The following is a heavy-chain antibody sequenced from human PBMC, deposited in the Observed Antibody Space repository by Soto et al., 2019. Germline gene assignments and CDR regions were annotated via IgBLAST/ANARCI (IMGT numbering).Heavy chain of an antibody. CDR2: IKEDGSEK. CDR1: GFSFITYW. CDR3: VRAISGSFAL. J-gene: IGHJ4*02. V-gene: IGHV3-7*04. Sequence: EVQLVESGGGLVQSGGSLRLSCEASGFSFITYWMNWVRQAPGKGLEWLARIKEDGSEKQYVDSVKGRVTISRDNAKNSLYLQMNSLSEEDTAVYYCVRAISGSFALWGQGTLVIVSS. D-gene: IGHD3-9*01.